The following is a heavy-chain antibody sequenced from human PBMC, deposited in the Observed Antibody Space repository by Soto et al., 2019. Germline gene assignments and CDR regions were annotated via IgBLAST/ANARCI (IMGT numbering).Heavy chain of an antibody. CDR2: VTYDSSEK. V-gene: IGHV3-30*18. Sequence: QVHVVESGGGVVQPGTSLRLSCTASGFSFFNYGFAWIRQAPGKGLEWVAVVTYDSSEKYYADSVKGRFTISRDNSKKTVYLQMDSLQHNDSALYYCGKAGGSELRYFDWPEVGVWGQGTLVTVSS. J-gene: IGHJ4*02. CDR1: GFSFFNYG. D-gene: IGHD3-9*01. CDR3: GKAGGSELRYFDWPEVGV.